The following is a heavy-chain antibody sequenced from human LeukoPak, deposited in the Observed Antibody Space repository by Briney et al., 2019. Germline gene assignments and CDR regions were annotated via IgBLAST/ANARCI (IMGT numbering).Heavy chain of an antibody. J-gene: IGHJ3*02. V-gene: IGHV3-72*01. D-gene: IGHD1-26*01. CDR2: SRNKANSDTT. Sequence: GGSLRLSCTGSGFTFSDHYMDWVRQAPGKGLEWVGRSRNKANSDTTEYAASVKGRFTISREDSKNSLYLQMNSLKTEDTAVYYCTRGYSGTYIYAFDIWGQGTMVTVSS. CDR3: TRGYSGTYIYAFDI. CDR1: GFTFSDHY.